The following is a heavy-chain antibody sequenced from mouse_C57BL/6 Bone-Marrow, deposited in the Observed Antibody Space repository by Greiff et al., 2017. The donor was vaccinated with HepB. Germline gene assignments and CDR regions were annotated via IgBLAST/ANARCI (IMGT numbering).Heavy chain of an antibody. V-gene: IGHV1-81*01. Sequence: QVHVKQSGAELARPGASVKLSCKASGYTFTSFGISWVKQRTGQGLEWIGEIYPRSGNTYYNEKFKGKATLTADKSSSTAYMELRSLTSEDSAVYFCANLLWLRRRDYFDYWGQGTTLTVSS. CDR2: IYPRSGNT. D-gene: IGHD2-2*01. J-gene: IGHJ2*01. CDR3: ANLLWLRRRDYFDY. CDR1: GYTFTSFG.